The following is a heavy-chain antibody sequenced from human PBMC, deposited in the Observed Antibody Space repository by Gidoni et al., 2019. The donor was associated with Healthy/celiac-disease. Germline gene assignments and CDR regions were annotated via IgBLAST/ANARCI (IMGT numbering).Heavy chain of an antibody. CDR3: AKGGPSDDYIWGSYRSVLDY. D-gene: IGHD3-16*02. V-gene: IGHV3-9*01. CDR2: ISWNSGSI. CDR1: GFTFADYA. Sequence: EVQLVESGGGLVQPGRSLRLSCAASGFTFADYAMHWVRQAPGKGLEWVSGISWNSGSIGYADSVKGRFTISRDNAKNSLYLQMNSLRAEDTALYYCAKGGPSDDYIWGSYRSVLDYWGQGTLVTVSS. J-gene: IGHJ4*02.